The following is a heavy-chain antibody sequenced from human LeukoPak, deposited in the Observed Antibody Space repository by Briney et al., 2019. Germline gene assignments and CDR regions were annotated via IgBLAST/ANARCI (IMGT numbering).Heavy chain of an antibody. CDR3: ARCPSARFFGVAKGAFDI. J-gene: IGHJ3*02. V-gene: IGHV3-30*04. CDR1: TFTFSSYA. Sequence: GGSLRLSCAASTFTFSSYAMHWVRQAPGKGLEWVTVISSDGSNKYYADSVKGRFTISRTNSKHILDLQMNSLRAEDMAAYDCARCPSARFFGVAKGAFDIWGQGTMVTVSS. D-gene: IGHD3-3*01. CDR2: ISSDGSNK.